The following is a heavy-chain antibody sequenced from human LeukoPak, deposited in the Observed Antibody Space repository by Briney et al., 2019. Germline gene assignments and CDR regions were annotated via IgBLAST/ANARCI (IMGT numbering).Heavy chain of an antibody. Sequence: GGSLRLSCVASGFTFSSYGMHWVRQAPGKGLEWVAVISYDGSNKYYADSVKGRFTISRDNSKNTLYPQMNSLRAEDTAVYYCAKIPSERSSWFDPWGQGTLVTVSS. CDR1: GFTFSSYG. J-gene: IGHJ5*02. D-gene: IGHD2-2*01. CDR3: AKIPSERSSWFDP. CDR2: ISYDGSNK. V-gene: IGHV3-30*18.